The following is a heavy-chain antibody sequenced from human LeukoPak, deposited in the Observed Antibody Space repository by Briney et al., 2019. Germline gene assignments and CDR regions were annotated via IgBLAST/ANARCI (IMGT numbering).Heavy chain of an antibody. CDR2: ISSSGSTI. CDR1: GFTFSDYY. V-gene: IGHV3-11*01. D-gene: IGHD6-13*01. Sequence: GGSLRLSCAASGFTFSDYYMRWIRQAPGKGLEWVSYISSSGSTIYYADSVKGRFTISRDNAKNSLYLQMNSLRAEDTAVYYCARVAAAGITFHNADYWGQGTLVTVSS. J-gene: IGHJ4*02. CDR3: ARVAAAGITFHNADY.